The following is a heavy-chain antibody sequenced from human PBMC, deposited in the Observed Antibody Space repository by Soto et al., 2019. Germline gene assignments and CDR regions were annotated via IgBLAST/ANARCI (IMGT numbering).Heavy chain of an antibody. CDR3: ARGGGFYYYGSGSYSDY. CDR2: ISSSSSYI. V-gene: IGHV3-21*01. D-gene: IGHD3-10*01. CDR1: GFTFSSYS. Sequence: EVQLVESGGGMVKPGGSLRLSCAASGFTFSSYSMNWVRQAPGKGLEWVSSISSSSSYIYYADSVKGRFTISRDNAKNSLYLQMNSLRAEDTAVYYCARGGGFYYYGSGSYSDYWGQGTLVTVSS. J-gene: IGHJ4*02.